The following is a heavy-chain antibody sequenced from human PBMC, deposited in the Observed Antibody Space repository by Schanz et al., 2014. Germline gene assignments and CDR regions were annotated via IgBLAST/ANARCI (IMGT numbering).Heavy chain of an antibody. V-gene: IGHV4-30-2*06. D-gene: IGHD3-10*01. CDR1: GGSISSGGYS. CDR2: IYYSGNT. Sequence: LQLQESGSGLMKPSQTLSLTCAVSGGSISSGGYSWNWIRQSPGKGLEWIGYIYYSGNTYYNPSLKSRVTRSVARSKNHFSLRLDSVTAADTAVYYCALREKPYGPFASWGQGALVTVSS. CDR3: ALREKPYGPFAS. J-gene: IGHJ4*02.